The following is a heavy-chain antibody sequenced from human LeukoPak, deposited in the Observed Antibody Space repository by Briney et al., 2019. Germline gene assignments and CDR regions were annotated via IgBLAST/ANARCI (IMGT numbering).Heavy chain of an antibody. CDR1: GYSLSSAYY. J-gene: IGHJ4*02. V-gene: IGHV4-38-2*02. D-gene: IGHD1-26*01. Sequence: ASETLSLTCTVSGYSLSSAYYWGWIRQPPGKGLEWIGEINHSGSTNYNPSLKSRVTISVDTSKNQFSLKLSSVTAADTAVYYCARHVGGRGDYWGQGTLVTVSS. CDR2: INHSGST. CDR3: ARHVGGRGDY.